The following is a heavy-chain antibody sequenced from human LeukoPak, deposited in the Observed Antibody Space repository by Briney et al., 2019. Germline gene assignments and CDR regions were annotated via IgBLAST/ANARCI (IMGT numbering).Heavy chain of an antibody. Sequence: GGSLRLSCAASGFSFSSYWMDWVRQAPGNGLEWVAIMNTDGSEKGYVDSVKGRFTISRDNAKNSLYLQMNSLGVEDTAVYYCARDPGWGAFDIWGQGTMVTVSS. CDR2: MNTDGSEK. CDR3: ARDPGWGAFDI. CDR1: GFSFSSYW. D-gene: IGHD6-19*01. J-gene: IGHJ3*02. V-gene: IGHV3-7*01.